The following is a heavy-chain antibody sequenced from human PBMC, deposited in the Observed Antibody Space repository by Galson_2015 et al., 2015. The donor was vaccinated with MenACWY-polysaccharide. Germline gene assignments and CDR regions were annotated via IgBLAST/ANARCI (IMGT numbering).Heavy chain of an antibody. CDR1: GYISSKYD. D-gene: IGHD3-10*01. J-gene: IGHJ4*02. CDR3: LFSGSSGRVY. Sequence: SLRLSCAGSGYISSKYDMTWVRQAPEKGLEWVSTISNSGGTTYYADSAKGRFTISRDNSKNTLYLEMNSLRAEDTAVYYCLFSGSSGRVYWGQGTLVTVSS. V-gene: IGHV3-23*01. CDR2: ISNSGGTT.